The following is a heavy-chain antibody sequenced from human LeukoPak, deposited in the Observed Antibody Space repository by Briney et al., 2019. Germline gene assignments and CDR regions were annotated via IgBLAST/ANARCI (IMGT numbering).Heavy chain of an antibody. CDR3: ARDRSSYMDV. V-gene: IGHV4-59*01. CDR1: GGSISSYY. J-gene: IGHJ6*03. D-gene: IGHD3-10*01. Sequence: SETLSLTCTVSGGSISSYYWSWIRQPPGKGLEWIGYIYHSGSTNYNPSLKSRVTISEDTSKNQFSLKLRSVTAADTAVYYCARDRSSYMDVWGKGTTVTISS. CDR2: IYHSGST.